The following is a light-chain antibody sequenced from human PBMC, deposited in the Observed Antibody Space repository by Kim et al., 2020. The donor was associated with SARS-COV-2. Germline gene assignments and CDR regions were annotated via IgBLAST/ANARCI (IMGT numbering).Light chain of an antibody. J-gene: IGLJ3*02. V-gene: IGLV3-1*01. Sequence: SYELTQPPSVSVSPGQTASITCSGDKLGDKYACWYQQKPGQSPVLVIYQDSKRPSGIPERFSGSNSGNTATLTISGTQAMDEADYYCQAWDSSTHWVFG. CDR1: KLGDKY. CDR3: QAWDSSTHWV. CDR2: QDS.